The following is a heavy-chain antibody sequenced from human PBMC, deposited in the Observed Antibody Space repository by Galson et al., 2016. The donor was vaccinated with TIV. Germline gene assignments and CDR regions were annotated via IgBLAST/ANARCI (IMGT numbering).Heavy chain of an antibody. Sequence: SLRLSCAASGFTFSGYAMHWVRQAPGKGLEWVAVISYEGSNNFYADSVKGRFTISRDNSKDTVYLEMNSLRTEDTAMYYCAKAQEKYFSNLYYGMAVWGQGTMVTVSS. D-gene: IGHD4-11*01. V-gene: IGHV3-30-3*01. J-gene: IGHJ6*02. CDR2: ISYEGSNN. CDR3: AKAQEKYFSNLYYGMAV. CDR1: GFTFSGYA.